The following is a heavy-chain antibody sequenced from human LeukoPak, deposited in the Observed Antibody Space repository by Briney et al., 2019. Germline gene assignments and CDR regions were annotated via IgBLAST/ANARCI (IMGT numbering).Heavy chain of an antibody. J-gene: IGHJ5*02. CDR2: IIPIFGTA. CDR3: ARGGQQQLVLNWFDP. V-gene: IGHV1-69*05. Sequence: VASVKVSCKASGGTFSSYAISWVRQAPGQGLEWMGGIIPIFGTANYAQKFQGRVTITTDESTSTAYMELGSLRSEDTAVYYCARGGQQQLVLNWFDPWGQGTLVTVSS. CDR1: GGTFSSYA. D-gene: IGHD6-13*01.